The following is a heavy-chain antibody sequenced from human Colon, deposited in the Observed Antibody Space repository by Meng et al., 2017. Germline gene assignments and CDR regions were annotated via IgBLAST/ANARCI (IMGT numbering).Heavy chain of an antibody. Sequence: LEEAGGGLVKAGVSPRLSSASSEITFTTAWMSCGRQPPGRLLEWVCRIKSNDIGGTTDYAAPVKGRFTISRDDSKSMVYLQMNSLKIEDTAMYYCGTDFYDWGQGTLVTVSS. J-gene: IGHJ4*02. D-gene: IGHD2/OR15-2a*01. V-gene: IGHV3-15*01. CDR3: GTDFYD. CDR2: IKSNDIGGTT. CDR1: EITFTTAW.